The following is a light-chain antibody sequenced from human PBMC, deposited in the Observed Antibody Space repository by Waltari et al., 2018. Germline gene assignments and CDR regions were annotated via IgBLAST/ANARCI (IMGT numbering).Light chain of an antibody. J-gene: IGKJ3*01. CDR2: DAS. CDR3: HQCSTWPPA. V-gene: IGKV3-11*01. CDR1: KSVTTY. Sequence: EIVLTQSPATLSLSPGERATLSCRASKSVTTYLGWYQQKPGQAPRLLIYDASNRATGIPARFSGSGSGTDFTLTISSLEPDDFAVYYCHQCSTWPPAFGPGTKVDI.